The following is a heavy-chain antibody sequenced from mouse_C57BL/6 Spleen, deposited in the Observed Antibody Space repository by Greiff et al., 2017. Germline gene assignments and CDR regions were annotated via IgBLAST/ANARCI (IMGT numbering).Heavy chain of an antibody. D-gene: IGHD1-1*01. V-gene: IGHV1-69*01. CDR1: GYTFTSYW. CDR2: IDPSDSYT. J-gene: IGHJ1*03. Sequence: QVQLQQPGAELVMPGASVKLSCKASGYTFTSYWMHWVKQRPGQGLEWIGEIDPSDSYTNYNQKFKGKSTLTVDKSSSTAYMQLSSLTSEDSAVYYCARSYYSSSYGYFDVWGTGTTVTVSS. CDR3: ARSYYSSSYGYFDV.